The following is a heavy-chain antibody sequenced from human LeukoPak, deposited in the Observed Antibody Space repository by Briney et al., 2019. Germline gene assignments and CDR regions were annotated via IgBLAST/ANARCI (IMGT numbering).Heavy chain of an antibody. J-gene: IGHJ4*02. V-gene: IGHV3-23*01. CDR3: AKDRHYYDSSGQFDY. Sequence: GGSLRLSCAVSGFTVSSNYMSWVRQAPGKGLEWVSAISGSGGSTYHADSVKGRFTISRDNSKNTLYLQMNSLRAEDTAVYYCAKDRHYYDSSGQFDYWGQGTLVTVSS. CDR1: GFTVSSNY. D-gene: IGHD3-22*01. CDR2: ISGSGGST.